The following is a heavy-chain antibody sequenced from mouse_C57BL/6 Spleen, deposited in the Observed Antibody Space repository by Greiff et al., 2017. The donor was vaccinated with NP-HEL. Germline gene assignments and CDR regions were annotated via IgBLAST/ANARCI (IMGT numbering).Heavy chain of an antibody. CDR1: GYTFTSYW. D-gene: IGHD1-1*01. V-gene: IGHV1-64*01. CDR3: ATYYGPWYFDV. J-gene: IGHJ1*03. CDR2: IHPNSGST. Sequence: QVQPQQPGAELVKPGASVKLSCKASGYTFTSYWMHWVKQRPGQGLEWIGMIHPNSGSTIYNEKFKSKATLTVDKSSRTADMQLSSLTSEYSAVYYCATYYGPWYFDVWGTGTTVTVSS.